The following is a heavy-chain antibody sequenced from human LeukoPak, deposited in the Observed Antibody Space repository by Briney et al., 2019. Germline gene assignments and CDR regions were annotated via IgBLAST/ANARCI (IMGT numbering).Heavy chain of an antibody. CDR1: GGSISSSSYY. V-gene: IGHV4-39*01. CDR3: AREFWSGYYKYYFDY. J-gene: IGHJ4*02. CDR2: IYYSGST. Sequence: SSETLSLTCAVSGGSISSSSYYWGWIRQPPGKGLEWIGSIYYSGSTYYNPSLKSQVTISVDTSKNQFSLKLSSVTAADTAVYYCAREFWSGYYKYYFDYWGQGTLVTVSS. D-gene: IGHD3-3*01.